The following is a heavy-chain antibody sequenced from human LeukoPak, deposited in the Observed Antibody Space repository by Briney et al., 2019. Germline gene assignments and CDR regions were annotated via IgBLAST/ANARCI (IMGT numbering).Heavy chain of an antibody. J-gene: IGHJ4*02. CDR1: GFTFSSYA. CDR2: ISYDGSNK. D-gene: IGHD3-22*01. CDR3: ATDSYDSTGYQFDY. V-gene: IGHV3-30-3*01. Sequence: GGSLRLSCAASGFTFSSYAMHWVRQAPGKGLEWVAVISYDGSNKYYADSVKGRFTISRDNSKNTLYLQMNSLRAEDTAVYYCATDSYDSTGYQFDYWGQGTLVTVSS.